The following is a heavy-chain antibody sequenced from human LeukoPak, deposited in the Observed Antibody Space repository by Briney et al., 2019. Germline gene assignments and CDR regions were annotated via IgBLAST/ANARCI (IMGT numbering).Heavy chain of an antibody. D-gene: IGHD6-13*01. V-gene: IGHV1-69*05. Sequence: SVKVSCKASGGTFSSYAISWVRQAPGQGLEWMGRIIPIFGTANYAQKLQGRVTITTDESTSTAYMELSSLRSEDTAVYYCARLAAAAPGFDYWGQGTLVTVSS. CDR2: IIPIFGTA. CDR1: GGTFSSYA. J-gene: IGHJ4*02. CDR3: ARLAAAAPGFDY.